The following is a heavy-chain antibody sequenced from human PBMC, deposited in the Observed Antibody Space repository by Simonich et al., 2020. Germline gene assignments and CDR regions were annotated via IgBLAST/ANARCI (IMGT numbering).Heavy chain of an antibody. J-gene: IGHJ4*02. CDR1: GGSFRGYY. V-gene: IGHV4-34*01. CDR3: ARRRKVRGVQYYFDY. Sequence: QVQLQQWGAGLLKPSETLSLTCAVYGGSFRGYYWSWIRQTPGKGLEWIGEINHSGSTNYNPSLKSRVTISVDTSKNQFSLKLSSVTAADTAVYYCARRRKVRGVQYYFDYWGQGTLVTVSS. D-gene: IGHD3-10*01. CDR2: INHSGST.